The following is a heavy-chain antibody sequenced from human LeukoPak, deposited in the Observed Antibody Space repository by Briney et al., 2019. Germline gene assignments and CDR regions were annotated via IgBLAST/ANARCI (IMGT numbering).Heavy chain of an antibody. CDR3: AKEGGVSSGYYSLYYYYYYMDV. CDR1: GFTVSSNY. J-gene: IGHJ6*03. Sequence: GGSLSLSCAASGFTVSSNYMNWVRQAPGKGLEWVSAISGSGGSTYYADSVKGRFTISRDNSKNTLYLQMNSLRAEDTAVYYCAKEGGVSSGYYSLYYYYYYMDVWGKGTTVTISS. D-gene: IGHD3-22*01. V-gene: IGHV3-23*01. CDR2: ISGSGGST.